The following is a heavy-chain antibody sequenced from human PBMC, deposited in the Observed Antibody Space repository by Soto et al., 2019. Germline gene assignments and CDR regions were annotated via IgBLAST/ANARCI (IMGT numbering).Heavy chain of an antibody. CDR3: ARRYGDCFDY. Sequence: QVQLQESGPGLVKPSETLSLTCTVSGGSISSYYWSWIRQPPGKGLEWIGYIYYSGSTNYNPSLKSRLTISVATSQNQLSLRLSSVTAADTAVYFCARRYGDCFDYWGRGTLVTVSS. V-gene: IGHV4-59*08. D-gene: IGHD4-17*01. CDR1: GGSISSYY. CDR2: IYYSGST. J-gene: IGHJ4*02.